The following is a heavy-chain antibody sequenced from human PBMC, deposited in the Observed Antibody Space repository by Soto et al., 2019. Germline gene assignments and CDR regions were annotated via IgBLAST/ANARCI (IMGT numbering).Heavy chain of an antibody. CDR2: IIPILRIT. J-gene: IGHJ3*02. Sequence: QVQLVQSGAEVKKPGSSVKVSCKASGGTFTSYTISWVRQAPGHGFEWMGKIIPILRITNYAQKFQGRVTITADKSTSTLYMELSSLKSQDTAVYYCAREGSNVAFEIWGQGTMVTVSS. CDR1: GGTFTSYT. CDR3: AREGSNVAFEI. V-gene: IGHV1-69*08.